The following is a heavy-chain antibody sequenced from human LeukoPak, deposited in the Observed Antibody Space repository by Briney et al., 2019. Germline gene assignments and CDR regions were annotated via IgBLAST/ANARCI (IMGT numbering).Heavy chain of an antibody. D-gene: IGHD5-18*01. CDR2: ISYDGSNK. CDR3: AKYGDGYSFDY. J-gene: IGHJ4*02. V-gene: IGHV3-30*18. Sequence: PGRSLRLSCAASGFTFSSYAMHWVRQAPGKGLEWVAVISYDGSNKYYADSVKGRFTISRDNSKNTLYLQMNSLRAEDTAVYYCAKYGDGYSFDYWGQGTLVTVSS. CDR1: GFTFSSYA.